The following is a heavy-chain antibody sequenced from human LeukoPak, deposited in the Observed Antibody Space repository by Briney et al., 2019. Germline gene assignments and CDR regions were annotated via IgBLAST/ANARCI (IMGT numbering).Heavy chain of an antibody. V-gene: IGHV5-51*01. Sequence: GESLKISCKGSGYSFTSYWIGWVRQMPGKGLEWMEIIYPGDSDTRYSPSFQGQVTISADKSISTAYLQWSSLKASDTAMYYCARRLTIFGVPFDYWGQGTLVTVSS. D-gene: IGHD3-3*01. J-gene: IGHJ4*02. CDR1: GYSFTSYW. CDR2: IYPGDSDT. CDR3: ARRLTIFGVPFDY.